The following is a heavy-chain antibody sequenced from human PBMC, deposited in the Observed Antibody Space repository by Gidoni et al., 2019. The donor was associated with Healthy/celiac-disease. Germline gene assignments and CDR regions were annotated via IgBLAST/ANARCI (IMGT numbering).Heavy chain of an antibody. CDR1: GGTFSSYA. J-gene: IGHJ5*02. D-gene: IGHD3-16*02. CDR2: IIPIFGTA. Sequence: QVQLVQSGAEVKKPGSSVKVSCKASGGTFSSYAISWVRQAPGQGLEWMGGIIPIFGTANYAQKFQGRVTITADESTSTAYMELSSLRSEDTAVYYCARDYYDYVWGSYRFPNWFDPWGQGTLVTVSS. V-gene: IGHV1-69*01. CDR3: ARDYYDYVWGSYRFPNWFDP.